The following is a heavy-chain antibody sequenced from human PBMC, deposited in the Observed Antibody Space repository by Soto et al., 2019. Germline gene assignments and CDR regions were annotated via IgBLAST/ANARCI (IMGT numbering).Heavy chain of an antibody. V-gene: IGHV4-30-4*01. D-gene: IGHD3-10*01. CDR3: ASTYYNISSAPFDY. Sequence: SETLSLTCTVSGVSISSGDYYWSWIRQPPGKGLEWIGYIYYSGSTYYNPSLKSRVTISVDTSKNQFSLKLSSVTAADTAVYYCASTYYNISSAPFDYWGQGTLVTVPS. J-gene: IGHJ4*02. CDR1: GVSISSGDYY. CDR2: IYYSGST.